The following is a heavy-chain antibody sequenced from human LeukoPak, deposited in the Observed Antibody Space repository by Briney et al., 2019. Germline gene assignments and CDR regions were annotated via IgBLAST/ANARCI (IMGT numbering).Heavy chain of an antibody. Sequence: GGTLRLSCAASGFTFSSYGMSWVRQAPGKGLEWVPAISGSGGSTYYADSVRGRFNISRDHSESTLSLQMNSLRAEDTAIYYCATYRQVLLPFESWGQGTLVTVSS. CDR3: ATYRQVLLPFES. J-gene: IGHJ4*02. CDR2: ISGSGGST. D-gene: IGHD2-8*02. V-gene: IGHV3-23*01. CDR1: GFTFSSYG.